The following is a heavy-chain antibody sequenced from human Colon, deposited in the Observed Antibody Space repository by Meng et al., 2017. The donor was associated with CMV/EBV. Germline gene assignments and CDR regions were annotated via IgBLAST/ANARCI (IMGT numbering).Heavy chain of an antibody. Sequence: GGSLRLSCATSGLVLSRYWMAWVRQTPGKGLEWVANIKQDGSERYYVDSVTGRFTVSRDNAKNSLYLQMDSLRAEDTAVYYCARIYYGSWSGYYRDYWGHGTLVTVSS. CDR2: IKQDGSER. V-gene: IGHV3-7*01. D-gene: IGHD3-3*01. CDR1: GLVLSRYW. CDR3: ARIYYGSWSGYYRDY. J-gene: IGHJ4*01.